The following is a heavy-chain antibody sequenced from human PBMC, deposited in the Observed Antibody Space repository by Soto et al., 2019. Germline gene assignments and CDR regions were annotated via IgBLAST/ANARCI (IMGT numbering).Heavy chain of an antibody. CDR1: GFTFSSYA. V-gene: IGHV3-23*01. J-gene: IGHJ4*02. CDR3: AKGIPPDSHIVVVPAAIVD. CDR2: ISGSGGST. D-gene: IGHD2-2*01. Sequence: GESLKISCAASGFTFSSYAMSWVRQAPGKGLEWVSAISGSGGSTYYADSVKGRFTISRDNSKNTLYLQMNSLRAEDTAVYYCAKGIPPDSHIVVVPAAIVDWGQGTLVTVSS.